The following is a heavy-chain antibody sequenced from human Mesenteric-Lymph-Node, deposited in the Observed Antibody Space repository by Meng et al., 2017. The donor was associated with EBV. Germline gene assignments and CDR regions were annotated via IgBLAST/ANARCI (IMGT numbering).Heavy chain of an antibody. V-gene: IGHV4-4*02. CDR1: GGSNSRSDW. CDR3: ARLGNGH. J-gene: IGHJ4*02. Sequence: QVPVEGSGPGLVEPSGTLSLTCAVSGGSNSRSDWWDWIRQPPGKGLEWIGEINHSGTTNYNPSLESRVTISVDTSKNQLSLKLTSLTAADTAVYYCARLGNGHWGQGTLVTVSS. CDR2: INHSGTT.